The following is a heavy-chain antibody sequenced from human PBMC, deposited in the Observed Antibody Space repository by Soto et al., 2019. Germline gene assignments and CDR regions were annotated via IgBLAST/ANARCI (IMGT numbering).Heavy chain of an antibody. CDR2: IWYDGSNK. CDR1: GFTFSSYG. CDR3: ARGFGQVSMDV. D-gene: IGHD3-10*01. V-gene: IGHV3-33*01. J-gene: IGHJ6*03. Sequence: PGGSLRLSCAASGFTFSSYGMHWVRQAPGKGLEWVAVIWYDGSNKYYADSVKGRFTISRDNSKNTLYLQMNSLRAEDTAVYYCARGFGQVSMDVWGKGTTVTVSS.